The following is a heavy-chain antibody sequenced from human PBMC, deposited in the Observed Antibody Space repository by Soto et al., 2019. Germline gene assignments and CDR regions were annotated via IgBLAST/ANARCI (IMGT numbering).Heavy chain of an antibody. CDR2: IYWDDAK. V-gene: IGHV2-5*02. CDR1: GFSLSTSGVS. D-gene: IGHD6-19*01. Sequence: QITLKESGPPLVKPTQTLTLTCTFSGFSLSTSGVSVGWIRQPPGKALEWLALIYWDDAKRYSPSLKSRLTITKDTSKNQVVLTMTNMDPVDTATYYCAHSRVYSSGWYGDFDYWGQGTLVTVSS. J-gene: IGHJ4*02. CDR3: AHSRVYSSGWYGDFDY.